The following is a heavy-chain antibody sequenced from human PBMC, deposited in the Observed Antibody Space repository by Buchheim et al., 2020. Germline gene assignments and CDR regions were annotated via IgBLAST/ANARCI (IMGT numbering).Heavy chain of an antibody. CDR1: GFTFNLYG. J-gene: IGHJ4*02. D-gene: IGHD6-13*01. Sequence: QVHLVESGGGVVQPGRSLRLSCAASGFTFNLYGMHWVRQAPGKGLEWVALISYDGSNKYYADSVKGRFTISRDNSKNTLYLQMDSLRADDAAVYYCAKDGENSSWYFHYWGQGTL. CDR2: ISYDGSNK. V-gene: IGHV3-30*18. CDR3: AKDGENSSWYFHY.